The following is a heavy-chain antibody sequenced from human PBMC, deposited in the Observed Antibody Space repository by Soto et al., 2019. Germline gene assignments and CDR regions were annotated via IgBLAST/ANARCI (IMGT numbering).Heavy chain of an antibody. J-gene: IGHJ6*03. D-gene: IGHD3-16*01. V-gene: IGHV1-8*01. CDR2: MNPNSGNT. CDR3: ARGSRAKALGGYYYYMDV. Sequence: QVQLVQSGAEVKKPGASVKVSCKASGYTFTSYDINWVRQATGQGLEWMGWMNPNSGNTGYAQKFQGRVTRTRNTSISTAYMELSSLRAEDTAVYYCARGSRAKALGGYYYYMDVWGKGTTVTVSS. CDR1: GYTFTSYD.